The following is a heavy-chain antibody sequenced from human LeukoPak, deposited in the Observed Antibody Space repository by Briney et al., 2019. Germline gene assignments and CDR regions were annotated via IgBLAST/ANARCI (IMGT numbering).Heavy chain of an antibody. CDR2: IIPILGIA. CDR3: ARDKNSGYDIRGTVGFDP. D-gene: IGHD5-12*01. CDR1: GGTFSSYA. J-gene: IGHJ5*02. Sequence: GASVKVSCKASGGTFSSYAISWVRQAPGQGLEWMGRIIPILGIANYAQKFQGRVTITADESTSTAYMELSSLRSEDTAVYYCARDKNSGYDIRGTVGFDPWGQGTLVTVSS. V-gene: IGHV1-69*04.